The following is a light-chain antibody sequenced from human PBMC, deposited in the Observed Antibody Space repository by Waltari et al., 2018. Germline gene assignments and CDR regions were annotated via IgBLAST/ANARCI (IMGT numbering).Light chain of an antibody. CDR3: AAWDDSLNGVV. CDR2: GTN. V-gene: IGLV1-44*01. CDR1: SSNIGSNT. Sequence: QSVLAQPPSASGTPGQRITISCSGDSSNIGSNTVNWYQQLPGTAPELLIYGTNQRPSGVTDRVAGSKSGTSASRAISGLHSEDEADYYCAAWDDSLNGVVFGGGTKLTVL. J-gene: IGLJ2*01.